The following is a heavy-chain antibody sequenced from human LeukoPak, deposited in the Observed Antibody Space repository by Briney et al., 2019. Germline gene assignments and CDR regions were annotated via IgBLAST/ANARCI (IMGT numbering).Heavy chain of an antibody. D-gene: IGHD3-22*01. CDR2: INPSGGTT. V-gene: IGHV1-46*01. CDR1: GYTFTRYY. J-gene: IGHJ4*02. Sequence: ASVKVSCKASGYTFTRYYMYWVRQAPGQGLEWMGIINPSGGTTNYAQKFQGRVTMTRDTSTSTVYMELSSLRSEDTAVYYCARGLHIRLYDSRGYFDYWGQGTVATVSS. CDR3: ARGLHIRLYDSRGYFDY.